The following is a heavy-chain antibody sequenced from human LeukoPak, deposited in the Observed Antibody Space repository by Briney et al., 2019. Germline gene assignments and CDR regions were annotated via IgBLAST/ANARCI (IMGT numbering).Heavy chain of an antibody. J-gene: IGHJ4*02. Sequence: GGSLRLSCAASGFTFSSYAMHWVRQAPGKGLEWVAVISYDGSNKYYADSVKGRFTISRDNSKNTLYLQMNSLRAEDTAVYYCAKTPPYRSTYPYYYDSSGYYPFDYWGQGTLVTVSS. CDR1: GFTFSSYA. CDR3: AKTPPYRSTYPYYYDSSGYYPFDY. CDR2: ISYDGSNK. V-gene: IGHV3-30-3*02. D-gene: IGHD3-22*01.